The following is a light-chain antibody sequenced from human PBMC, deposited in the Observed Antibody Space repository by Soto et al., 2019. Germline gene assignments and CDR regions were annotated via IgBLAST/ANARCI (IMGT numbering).Light chain of an antibody. J-gene: IGLJ1*01. Sequence: AHPPPAALYGSPGQSITISCTRTSSDVGGYNYVSWYQQHPGKAPKLMIYEVSNRPSGVSNRFSGSKSGNTASLTISGLQAEDEADYYCSSYTSSSTSSYVFGTGTKVTVL. CDR1: SSDVGGYNY. V-gene: IGLV2-14*01. CDR3: SSYTSSSTSSYV. CDR2: EVS.